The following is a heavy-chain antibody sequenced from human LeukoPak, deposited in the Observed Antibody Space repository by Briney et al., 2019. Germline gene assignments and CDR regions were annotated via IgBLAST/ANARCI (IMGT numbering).Heavy chain of an antibody. J-gene: IGHJ3*01. D-gene: IGHD5-18*01. V-gene: IGHV3-21*01. CDR3: ARDIADTGAIDAFDL. CDR2: INSISTYI. Sequence: GGSLRLPCVASGFTFSSSSMNWVRQAPGKGLEWVSSINSISTYIYYADSLRGRFTISRDNADNSLYLQMNSLRAEDTAAYYCARDIADTGAIDAFDLWGQGTMVTVSS. CDR1: GFTFSSSS.